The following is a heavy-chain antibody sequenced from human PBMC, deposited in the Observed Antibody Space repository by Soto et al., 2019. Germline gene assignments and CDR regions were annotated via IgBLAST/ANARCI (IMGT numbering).Heavy chain of an antibody. CDR2: ISYDGSNK. V-gene: IGHV3-30-3*01. CDR1: GFTFSSYA. D-gene: IGHD3-3*01. CDR3: AREGTIVGVVIIRYGMDV. J-gene: IGHJ6*02. Sequence: PGGSLRLSCAASGFTFSSYAMHWVRQAPGKGLEWVAVISYDGSNKYYADYVKGRFTISRDNSKNTLYLQMNSLRAEDTVVYYCAREGTIVGVVIIRYGMDVWGQGTTVTVSS.